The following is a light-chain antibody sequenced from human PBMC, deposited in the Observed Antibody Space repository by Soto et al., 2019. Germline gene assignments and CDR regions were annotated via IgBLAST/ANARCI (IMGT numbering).Light chain of an antibody. Sequence: EDVLTQSPGTLSLSPGERATLSCRASQSVSNKYLAWYQQKPGQAHRLLIFGSSDRATGIPDRFSGSGSGTDFTLTISRLEPEDFAVYYCQQYGSSPPYTFGQGTKLEIK. V-gene: IGKV3-20*01. CDR1: QSVSNKY. CDR2: GSS. J-gene: IGKJ2*01. CDR3: QQYGSSPPYT.